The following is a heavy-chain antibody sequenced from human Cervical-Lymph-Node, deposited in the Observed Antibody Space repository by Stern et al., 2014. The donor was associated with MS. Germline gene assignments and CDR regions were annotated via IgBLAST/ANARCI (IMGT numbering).Heavy chain of an antibody. J-gene: IGHJ4*02. CDR3: ARDGTTYYDDVWGSYRYDY. CDR2: INPMFGLA. D-gene: IGHD3-16*02. Sequence: VQLVESGAEVKKPGSSVKVSCKASGGTFRSNTIAWVRQAPGQGLEWMGRINPMFGLANYAQKFQGRVTITAGSSTSTVYMELSSLRSEDTALYYCARDGTTYYDDVWGSYRYDYWGQGTLVTVSS. V-gene: IGHV1-69*09. CDR1: GGTFRSNT.